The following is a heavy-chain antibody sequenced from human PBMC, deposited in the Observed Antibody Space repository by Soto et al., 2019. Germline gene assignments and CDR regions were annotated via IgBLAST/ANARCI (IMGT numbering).Heavy chain of an antibody. D-gene: IGHD3-16*01. V-gene: IGHV4-39*02. J-gene: IGHJ4*02. Sequence: QLQLQESGPGLVKPSETLSLTCTVSGGSIISDSYYWGWIRQPPGKGLEWIGSIFYSGNTYYNPYLKSTXXMXAXXSKKHFAPTLTCVTAADTAVYYGARVRLGAFASAYWGPGTLVTVSS. CDR3: ARVRLGAFASAY. CDR2: IFYSGNT. CDR1: GGSIISDSYY.